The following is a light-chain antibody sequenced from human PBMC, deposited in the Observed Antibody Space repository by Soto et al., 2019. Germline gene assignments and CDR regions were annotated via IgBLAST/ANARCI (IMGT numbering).Light chain of an antibody. Sequence: QSVLTQPASVSGSPGQSITISCTGTSSDVGSYNLVSWYQQHPGKAPKLMIYEVSKRPSWVSNRFSGSKSGNTASLTISGLQAEDEADYYCCSYAGSSTSVVFGGGTKLTVL. V-gene: IGLV2-23*02. CDR3: CSYAGSSTSVV. CDR2: EVS. J-gene: IGLJ2*01. CDR1: SSDVGSYNL.